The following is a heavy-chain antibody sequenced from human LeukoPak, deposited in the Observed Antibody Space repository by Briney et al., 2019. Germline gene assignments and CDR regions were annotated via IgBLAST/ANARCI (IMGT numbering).Heavy chain of an antibody. D-gene: IGHD5-18*01. CDR3: ARARDWAGYSYGFYY. Sequence: SVKVSCKASGGTFISYAISWVRQAPGRGLEWMGGIIPIFGTANYAQKFQGRVTITADESTSTAYMELSSLRSEDTAVYYCARARDWAGYSYGFYYWGQGTLVTVSS. V-gene: IGHV1-69*13. CDR2: IIPIFGTA. CDR1: GGTFISYA. J-gene: IGHJ4*02.